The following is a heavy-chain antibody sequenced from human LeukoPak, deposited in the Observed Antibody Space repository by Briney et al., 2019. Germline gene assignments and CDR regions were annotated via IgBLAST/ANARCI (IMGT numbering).Heavy chain of an antibody. CDR3: ARLIPFFRQDPGYFDY. CDR2: IYPGDSDT. J-gene: IGHJ4*02. CDR1: GYSFTSYW. V-gene: IGHV5-51*01. D-gene: IGHD3/OR15-3a*01. Sequence: GESLKISCKGSGYSFTSYWIGWVRQMPGKGLEWMGIIYPGDSDTRYSPSFQGQVTISADKSISTAYLQWSSLKASDTAMYYCARLIPFFRQDPGYFDYWGQGTLVTVSS.